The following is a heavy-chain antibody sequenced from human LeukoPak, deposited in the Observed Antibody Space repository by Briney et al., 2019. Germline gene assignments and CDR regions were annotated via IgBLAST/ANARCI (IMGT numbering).Heavy chain of an antibody. J-gene: IGHJ4*02. Sequence: GWSLRLSCAASGFTFSDNYMTWIRQAPWKGLEWVSYISNTCSTTYYADPVKGRFTISRDNAKNSLYLQMNSLRAEDTAVYYCARARKGYYFDYWGQGTLVTVSS. CDR1: GFTFSDNY. D-gene: IGHD1-14*01. V-gene: IGHV3-11*04. CDR3: ARARKGYYFDY. CDR2: ISNTCSTT.